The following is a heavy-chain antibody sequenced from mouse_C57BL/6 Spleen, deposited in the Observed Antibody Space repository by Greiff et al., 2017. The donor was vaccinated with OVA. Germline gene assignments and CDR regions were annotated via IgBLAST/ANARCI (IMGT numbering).Heavy chain of an antibody. V-gene: IGHV1-50*01. CDR1: GYTFTSYW. D-gene: IGHD2-12*01. CDR3: ARPRRRENAMDY. CDR2: IDPSDSYT. J-gene: IGHJ4*01. Sequence: QVQLQQPGAELVKPGASVKLSCKASGYTFTSYWMQWVKQRPGQGLEWIGEIDPSDSYTNYNQKSKGKATLTVDTSSSTAYMQLSSLTSEDSAVYYCARPRRRENAMDYWGQGTSVTVSS.